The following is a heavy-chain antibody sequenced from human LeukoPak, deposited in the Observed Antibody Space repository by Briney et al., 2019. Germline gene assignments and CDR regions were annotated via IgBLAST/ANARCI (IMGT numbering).Heavy chain of an antibody. V-gene: IGHV1-69*04. J-gene: IGHJ6*02. CDR3: ASQYGSGRYYNYYGMDV. D-gene: IGHD3-10*01. Sequence: SVTVSCKASGGTFISYAISWVRQARGQGLEWMGRIIPILGIANYAQKFQGRVTITADKSMSTAYMELSSLRSEDTAVYYSASQYGSGRYYNYYGMDVWGQGTTVTVSS. CDR2: IIPILGIA. CDR1: GGTFISYA.